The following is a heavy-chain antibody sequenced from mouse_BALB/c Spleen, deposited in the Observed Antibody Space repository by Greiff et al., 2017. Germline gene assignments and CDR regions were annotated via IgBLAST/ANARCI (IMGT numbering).Heavy chain of an antibody. CDR1: GFTFSSFG. V-gene: IGHV5-17*02. CDR2: ISSGSSTI. D-gene: IGHD4-1*01. CDR3: ARLTGAMDY. Sequence: EVHLVESGGGLVQPGGSRKLSCAASGFTFSSFGMHWVRQTPEKGLEWVAYISSGSSTIYYADTVKGRFTISRDNPKNTLFLQMTSLRSEDTAMYYCARLTGAMDYWGQGTSVTVSS. J-gene: IGHJ4*01.